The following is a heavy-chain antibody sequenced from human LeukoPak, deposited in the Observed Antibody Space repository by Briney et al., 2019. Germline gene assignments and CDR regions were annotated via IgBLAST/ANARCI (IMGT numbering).Heavy chain of an antibody. CDR3: AKWGHYYDSSGYSLPGGFDY. CDR2: ISSSGSTI. CDR1: GFTFSSYE. J-gene: IGHJ4*02. V-gene: IGHV3-48*03. D-gene: IGHD3-22*01. Sequence: GGSLRLSCAASGFTFSSYEMNWVRQAPGKGLEWVSYISSSGSTIYYADSVSGRFTISRDNSKNTLYLQMNSLRAEDTALYYCAKWGHYYDSSGYSLPGGFDYWGQGTLVTVSS.